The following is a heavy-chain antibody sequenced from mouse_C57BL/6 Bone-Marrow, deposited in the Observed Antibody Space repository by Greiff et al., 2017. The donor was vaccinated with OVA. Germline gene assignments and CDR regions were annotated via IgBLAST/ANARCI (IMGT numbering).Heavy chain of an antibody. CDR1: GYSITSGYY. CDR3: ARGYYGRWYFDV. Sequence: EVKVEESGPGLVKPSQSLSLTCSVTGYSITSGYYWNWIRQFPGNKLEWMGYISYDGSNNYNPSLKNRISITRDTSKNQFFLKLNSVTTEDTATYYCARGYYGRWYFDVWGTGTTVTVSS. V-gene: IGHV3-6*01. J-gene: IGHJ1*03. D-gene: IGHD1-1*01. CDR2: ISYDGSN.